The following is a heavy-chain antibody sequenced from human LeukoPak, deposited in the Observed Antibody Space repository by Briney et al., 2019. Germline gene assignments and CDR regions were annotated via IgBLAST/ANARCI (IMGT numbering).Heavy chain of an antibody. J-gene: IGHJ5*02. CDR2: INHSGST. CDR3: ARRKGGSSWPHNWFDP. V-gene: IGHV4-34*01. D-gene: IGHD6-13*01. CDR1: GGSFSGYY. Sequence: SETLSLTCAVYGGSFSGYYWSWIRQPPGKGPEWIGEINHSGSTNYNPSLKSRVTISVDTSKNQFSLKLSSVTAADTAVYYCARRKGGSSWPHNWFDPWGQGTLVTVSS.